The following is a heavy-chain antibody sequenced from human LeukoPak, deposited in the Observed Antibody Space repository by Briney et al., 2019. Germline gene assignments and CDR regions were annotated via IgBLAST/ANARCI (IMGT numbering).Heavy chain of an antibody. Sequence: ASVKVSCKASGYTFTSYGISWVRQAPGQGLEWMGWISAYNGNTNYAQKLQGRVTVTTDTSTSTAYMELRSLRSDDTAVYYCARKACTNGVCYYGYWGQGTLVTVSS. CDR2: ISAYNGNT. CDR3: ARKACTNGVCYYGY. J-gene: IGHJ4*02. CDR1: GYTFTSYG. D-gene: IGHD2-8*01. V-gene: IGHV1-18*01.